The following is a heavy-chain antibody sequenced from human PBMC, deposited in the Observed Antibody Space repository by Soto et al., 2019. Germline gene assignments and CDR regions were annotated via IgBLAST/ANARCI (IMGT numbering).Heavy chain of an antibody. CDR2: IYPGDFDI. Sequence: GESLKISCKASGYKFIDYRIGWVRQVPGKGLEWMGGIYPGDFDIKYSPSLRGQVTISADKSLTTAYLQWSSLKASDTAIYYCARSYGGEYYDSRSYYYAYWGQGTLVTVSS. CDR3: ARSYGGEYYDSRSYYYAY. CDR1: GYKFIDYR. D-gene: IGHD3-22*01. J-gene: IGHJ4*02. V-gene: IGHV5-51*01.